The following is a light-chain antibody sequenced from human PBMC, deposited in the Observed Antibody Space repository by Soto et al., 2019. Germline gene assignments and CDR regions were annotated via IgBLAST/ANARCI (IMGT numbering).Light chain of an antibody. CDR1: QSISSW. J-gene: IGKJ4*01. CDR2: KAS. Sequence: DIQLTQSPSTLSASVGDRVTITCGASQSISSWLAWYQQKPGKAPKLLVYKASSLESGVPSRFSGSGSGTEFTLTISTLQPDDFATYYCQQYEAYPLTFGGGTKVEI. V-gene: IGKV1-5*03. CDR3: QQYEAYPLT.